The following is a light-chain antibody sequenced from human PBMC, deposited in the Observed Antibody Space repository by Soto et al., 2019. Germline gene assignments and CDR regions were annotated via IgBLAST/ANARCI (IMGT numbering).Light chain of an antibody. CDR3: QQRSNWPLT. V-gene: IGKV3-11*01. CDR2: DAS. J-gene: IGKJ4*01. CDR1: QSVSTF. Sequence: EIVVTQSPDTPSLPPGERATLPCRASQSVSTFLAWYPQKPGQAPRILIFDASNRATGIPARFSCSGAGPACTRTISSLQHEDVAVSSCQQRSNWPLTFGGGTKVDIK.